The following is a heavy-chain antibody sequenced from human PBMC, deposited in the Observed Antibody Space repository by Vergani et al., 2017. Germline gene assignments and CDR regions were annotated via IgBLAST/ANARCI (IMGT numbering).Heavy chain of an antibody. CDR3: AGMSGGSAPYLHY. Sequence: EVHLEESGGGLVQPGGSLRLSCAASGFTFGDYYMGWIRLAPGKGLDWVASIKRDGTETFYVDSVKGRFTISRDNAKTTLYLQMNSLRDEDRGVYYCAGMSGGSAPYLHYWGQGTLVTVAS. D-gene: IGHD2-15*01. CDR2: IKRDGTET. J-gene: IGHJ1*01. CDR1: GFTFGDYY. V-gene: IGHV3-7*01.